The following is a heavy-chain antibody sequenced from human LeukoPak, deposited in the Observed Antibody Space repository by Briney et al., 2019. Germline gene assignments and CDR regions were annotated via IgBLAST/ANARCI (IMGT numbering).Heavy chain of an antibody. CDR3: AKEGRSGYQLREFGY. CDR2: IRYDGSNK. Sequence: GGSLRLSCATSGFTFTSSGMHWVRQAPGQGLEWVACIRYDGSNKYYADSVQGRFTISRDNSKNTLYLQMNSLRAEDTAVYYCAKEGRSGYQLREFGYWGQGTRVTVTA. J-gene: IGHJ4*02. V-gene: IGHV3-30*02. CDR1: GFTFTSSG. D-gene: IGHD2-2*01.